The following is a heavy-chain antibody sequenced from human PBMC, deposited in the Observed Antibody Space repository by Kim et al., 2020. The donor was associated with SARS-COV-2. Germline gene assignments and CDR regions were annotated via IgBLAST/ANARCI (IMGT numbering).Heavy chain of an antibody. CDR3: ARVGRFLEWLLSNHYYYYMDV. D-gene: IGHD3-3*01. Sequence: SETLSLTCAVYGGSFRGYYWSWIRQPPGKGLEWIGEINHSGSTNYNPSLKSRVTISVDTSKNQFSLKLSSVTAADTAVYYCARVGRFLEWLLSNHYYYYMDVWGKGTTVTVSS. CDR1: GGSFRGYY. CDR2: INHSGST. V-gene: IGHV4-34*01. J-gene: IGHJ6*03.